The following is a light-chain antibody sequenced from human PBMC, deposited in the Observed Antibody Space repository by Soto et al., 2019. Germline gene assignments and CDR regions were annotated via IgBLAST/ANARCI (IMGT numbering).Light chain of an antibody. CDR3: QQTCSTPLT. Sequence: DIQMTQSPSSLSASVGDRLTITCRASQTVGIYLNWFQHKSGKAPKLLIYTASSLRNGVPSRFSGSGSGTDFTLTISSLQPEDFATYYCQQTCSTPLTFGGGPKVEI. CDR1: QTVGIY. CDR2: TAS. J-gene: IGKJ4*01. V-gene: IGKV1-39*01.